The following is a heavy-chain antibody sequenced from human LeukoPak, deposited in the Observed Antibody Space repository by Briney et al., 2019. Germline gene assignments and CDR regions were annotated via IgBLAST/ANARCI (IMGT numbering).Heavy chain of an antibody. D-gene: IGHD5-12*01. V-gene: IGHV3-15*01. CDR1: GFTFSSYA. CDR3: TTDEVVARVFDY. J-gene: IGHJ4*02. Sequence: PGGSLRLSCAASGFTFSSYAMSWVRQAPGKGLEWVGRIKSKTDGGTTDYAAPVKGRFTISRDDSKNTLYLQMNSLKTEDTAVYYCTTDEVVARVFDYWGQGTLVTVSS. CDR2: IKSKTDGGTT.